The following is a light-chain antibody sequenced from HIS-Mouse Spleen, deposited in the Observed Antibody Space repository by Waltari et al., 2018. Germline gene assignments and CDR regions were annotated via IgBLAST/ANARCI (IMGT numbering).Light chain of an antibody. Sequence: QSALTQPASVSGSPGQSITISCTGPSSDVGGYNYVPWYQQHPGKAPNLMIYDVSNRPSGVSNRFSGSKSGNTASLTISGLQAEDEADYYCSSYTSSSTLVVFGGGTKLTVL. CDR2: DVS. CDR3: SSYTSSSTLVV. CDR1: SSDVGGYNY. J-gene: IGLJ2*01. V-gene: IGLV2-14*03.